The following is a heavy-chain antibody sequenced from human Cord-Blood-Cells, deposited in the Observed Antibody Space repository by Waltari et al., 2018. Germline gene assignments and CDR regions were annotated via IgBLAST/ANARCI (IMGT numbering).Heavy chain of an antibody. CDR3: AGGWDRAPGDLMNWYFDL. J-gene: IGHJ2*01. CDR2: IYYSGST. V-gene: IGHV4-59*01. CDR1: GGSISSYY. D-gene: IGHD7-27*01. Sequence: QVQLQESGPGLVKPSETLSLTCTVSGGSISSYYWSWIRQPPGKGLEWIGYIYYSGSTNYNPSLKSRVTISVDTSKNQFSLKLSSVTAADTAVYYCAGGWDRAPGDLMNWYFDLWGRGTLVTVSS.